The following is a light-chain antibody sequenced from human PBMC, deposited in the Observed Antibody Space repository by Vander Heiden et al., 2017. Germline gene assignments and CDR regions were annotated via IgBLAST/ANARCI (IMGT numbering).Light chain of an antibody. J-gene: IGKJ1*01. CDR2: GAS. Sequence: VLTQYQCILSLPPGAEVTLPCRASERVSANNLAWYQHRPGRAPRLLIYGASTRATGVPDRFSGSGSGTDFTLTVRRLEPEDFAIYYCQEYGGPSRTFGQGT. CDR3: QEYGGPSRT. CDR1: ERVSANN. V-gene: IGKV3-20*01.